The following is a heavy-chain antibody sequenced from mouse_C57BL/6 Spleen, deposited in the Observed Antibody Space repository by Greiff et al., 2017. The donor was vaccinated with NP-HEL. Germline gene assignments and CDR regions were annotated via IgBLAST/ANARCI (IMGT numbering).Heavy chain of an antibody. D-gene: IGHD4-1*01. J-gene: IGHJ4*01. CDR1: GYTFTNYW. Sequence: QVQLQQSGAELVRPGTSVKMSCKASGYTFTNYWIGWAKQRPGHGLEWIGDIYPGGGYTNYNEKFKGKATLTADKSSSTAYMQFSSLTSEDSAIYYCARGKTGYAMDYWGQGTSVTVSS. V-gene: IGHV1-63*01. CDR2: IYPGGGYT. CDR3: ARGKTGYAMDY.